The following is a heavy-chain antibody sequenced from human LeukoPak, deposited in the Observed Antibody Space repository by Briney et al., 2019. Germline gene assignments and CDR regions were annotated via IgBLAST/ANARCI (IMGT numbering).Heavy chain of an antibody. V-gene: IGHV3-7*01. J-gene: IGHJ4*02. CDR2: IKQDGSEK. Sequence: GGSLRLSCVASGFTFSSRDWMTWVRQAPGKGLEWVANIKQDGSEKNYVDSVKGRFTISRDNAKNSVDLQMNSLRAEDTAVYYCAKTSSGWYYGEDYWGQGTLVTVSS. CDR1: GFTFSSRDW. D-gene: IGHD6-19*01. CDR3: AKTSSGWYYGEDY.